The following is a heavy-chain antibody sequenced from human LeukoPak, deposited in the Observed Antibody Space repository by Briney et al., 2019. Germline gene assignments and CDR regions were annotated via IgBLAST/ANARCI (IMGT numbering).Heavy chain of an antibody. CDR3: ARGIKVGDFWSGYYYSDYYYYGMDV. Sequence: PGGSLRLSCAASGFTFSSYWMHWVRQAPGKGLVWVSRINSDGGSTSYADSVKGRFTISRDNAKNTLYLQMNSLRAEDTAVYYCARGIKVGDFWSGYYYSDYYYYGMDVWGQGTTVTVSS. V-gene: IGHV3-74*01. D-gene: IGHD3-3*01. CDR1: GFTFSSYW. J-gene: IGHJ6*02. CDR2: INSDGGST.